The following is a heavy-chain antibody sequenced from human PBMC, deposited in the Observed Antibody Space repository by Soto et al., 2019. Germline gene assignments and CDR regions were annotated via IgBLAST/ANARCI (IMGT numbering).Heavy chain of an antibody. J-gene: IGHJ6*02. CDR2: IIPIFATT. D-gene: IGHD3-3*01. Sequence: QVQLVQSGAEVKKPGSSMKVSCKASGGTFSSYAISWVRQAPGQGLEWMGGIIPIFATTNYAQRFQGRVTITADESTSTAYMEVSSLKSEDTAVYYCATRNDFWSGGQARKDHYYYYYGIDVWGQGTTVTVSS. CDR3: ATRNDFWSGGQARKDHYYYYYGIDV. V-gene: IGHV1-69*01. CDR1: GGTFSSYA.